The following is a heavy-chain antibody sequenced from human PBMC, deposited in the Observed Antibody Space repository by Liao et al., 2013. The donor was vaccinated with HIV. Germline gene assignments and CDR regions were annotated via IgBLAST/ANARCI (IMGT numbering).Heavy chain of an antibody. V-gene: IGHV4-34*01. CDR1: GGSFSDDY. J-gene: IGHJ4*02. Sequence: QVQLQQWGAGLLKPSETLSLTCAVYGGSFSDDYWNWIRQPPGKGLEWIGEINHSGRTNYNSSLKSRVTISVDTSKKQFSLKLSSVTAADTAVYYCARAFRGPFDYWGQGTLVTVSS. CDR3: ARAFRGPFDY. CDR2: INHSGRT. D-gene: IGHD2/OR15-2a*01.